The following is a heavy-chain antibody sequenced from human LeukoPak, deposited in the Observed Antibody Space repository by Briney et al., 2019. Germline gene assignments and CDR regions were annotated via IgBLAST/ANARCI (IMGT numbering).Heavy chain of an antibody. D-gene: IGHD3-9*01. J-gene: IGHJ4*02. CDR2: MNPNSGNT. Sequence: ASVKVSCKASGYTFTSYDINWVRQATGQGLEWMGGMNPNSGNTGYAQKFQGRVTMTRNTSISTAYMELSSLRSEDTAVYYCARVPANYDILTGYWRFFDYWGQGTLVTVSS. V-gene: IGHV1-8*01. CDR3: ARVPANYDILTGYWRFFDY. CDR1: GYTFTSYD.